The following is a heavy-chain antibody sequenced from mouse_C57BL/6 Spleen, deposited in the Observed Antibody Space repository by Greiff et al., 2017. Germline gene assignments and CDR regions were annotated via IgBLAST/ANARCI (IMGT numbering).Heavy chain of an antibody. CDR1: GFSLTSYG. J-gene: IGHJ3*01. D-gene: IGHD2-5*01. CDR2: IWRGGST. Sequence: VKLVESGPGLVQPSQSLSITCTVSGFSLTSYGVHWVRQSPGKGLEWLGVIWRGGSTDYNAAFMSRLSITKDNSKSQVFFKMNSLQADDTAIYYCATTYYSNHVGVWFAYWGQGTLVTVSA. CDR3: ATTYYSNHVGVWFAY. V-gene: IGHV2-5*01.